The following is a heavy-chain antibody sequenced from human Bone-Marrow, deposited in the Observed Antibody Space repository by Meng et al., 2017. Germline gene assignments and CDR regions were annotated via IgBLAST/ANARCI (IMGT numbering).Heavy chain of an antibody. Sequence: SLKISCAASGFTFSSYAMSWVRQAPGKGLEWVSGISWNSGSIHYADSVKGRFTISRDNAKNSLYLQMNSLRVDDMALYYCAKGSYYDILTGYYFDYWGRGTLVTVSS. CDR1: GFTFSSYA. V-gene: IGHV3-9*03. CDR3: AKGSYYDILTGYYFDY. J-gene: IGHJ4*02. D-gene: IGHD3-9*01. CDR2: ISWNSGSI.